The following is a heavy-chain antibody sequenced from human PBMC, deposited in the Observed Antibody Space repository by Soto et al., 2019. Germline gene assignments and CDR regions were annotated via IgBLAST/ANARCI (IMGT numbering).Heavy chain of an antibody. D-gene: IGHD6-6*01. CDR1: GFRFSAHT. CDR2: ISDSGDV. Sequence: GGSLRLSCAACGFRFSAHTFNWVRQPPGKGLEWVSSISDSGDVDYADSVRGRFTSSRDNAKNSLHLQMNNVGGDATADYNCGQAEGDTSSPLDQWRQGTVMTASS. J-gene: IGHJ4*02. V-gene: IGHV3-21*01. CDR3: GQAEGDTSSPLDQ.